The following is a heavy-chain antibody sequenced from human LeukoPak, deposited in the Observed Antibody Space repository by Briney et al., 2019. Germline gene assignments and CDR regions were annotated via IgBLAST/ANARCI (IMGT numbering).Heavy chain of an antibody. CDR3: ARQMIAAAGKGFFDY. D-gene: IGHD6-13*01. Sequence: GESLKISCKGSGYSFTSYWIGWVRQMPGKGLEWMGFIYPGDSDTRYSPSFQGQVTISADKSISTAYLQWSSLKASDTAMYYCARQMIAAAGKGFFDYWGQGTLVPVSS. CDR1: GYSFTSYW. V-gene: IGHV5-51*01. CDR2: IYPGDSDT. J-gene: IGHJ4*02.